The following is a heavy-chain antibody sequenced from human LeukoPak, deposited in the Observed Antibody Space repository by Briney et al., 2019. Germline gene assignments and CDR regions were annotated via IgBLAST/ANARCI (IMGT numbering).Heavy chain of an antibody. V-gene: IGHV3-48*04. CDR3: ARMWGSSWSYFDY. Sequence: GGSLRLSCTASGFTFSSYSMNWVRQAPGKGLEWVSYISSGSTTIYYADSVKGRFTISRDNAKNSLYLQMNSLRAEDTAVYFCARMWGSSWSYFDYWGQGTLATVSS. J-gene: IGHJ4*02. CDR1: GFTFSSYS. D-gene: IGHD6-13*01. CDR2: ISSGSTTI.